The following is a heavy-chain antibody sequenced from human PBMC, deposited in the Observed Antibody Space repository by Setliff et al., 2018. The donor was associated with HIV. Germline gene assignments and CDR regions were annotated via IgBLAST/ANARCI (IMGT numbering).Heavy chain of an antibody. CDR3: AMDTSLAY. J-gene: IGHJ4*02. CDR1: GFSFSGYS. V-gene: IGHV3-48*04. D-gene: IGHD5-18*01. CDR2: ISSSSSTI. Sequence: PGGSLRLSCAASGFSFSGYSMNWVRQAPGRGLEWLSYISSSSSTIYYADSVKGRFTISRDNAKNTLYLQMNSLRAEDTAVYYCAMDTSLAYWGQGTLVTVSS.